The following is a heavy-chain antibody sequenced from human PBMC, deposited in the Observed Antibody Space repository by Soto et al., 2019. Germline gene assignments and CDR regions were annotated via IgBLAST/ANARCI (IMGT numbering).Heavy chain of an antibody. CDR1: GGSISSGGYY. CDR2: IYYSGST. J-gene: IGHJ5*02. V-gene: IGHV4-31*03. CDR3: ARDLPSRGPGWFDP. Sequence: LSLTCTVSGGSISSGGYYWSWIRQHPGKGLEWIGYIYYSGSTYYNPSLKSRVTISVDTSKNQFSLKLSSVTAADTAVYYCARDLPSRGPGWFDPWRQRTLVTVSS.